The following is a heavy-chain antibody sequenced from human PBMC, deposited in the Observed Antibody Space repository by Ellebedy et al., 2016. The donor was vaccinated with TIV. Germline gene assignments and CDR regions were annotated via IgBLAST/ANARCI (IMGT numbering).Heavy chain of an antibody. CDR3: AKGHYSDSGLIHY. D-gene: IGHD4-11*01. Sequence: DSVKGRFTISRDNSRNTLDLQMNSLRPEDTAVYYCAKGHYSDSGLIHYWGQGTLVTVSS. V-gene: IGHV3-30*02. J-gene: IGHJ4*02.